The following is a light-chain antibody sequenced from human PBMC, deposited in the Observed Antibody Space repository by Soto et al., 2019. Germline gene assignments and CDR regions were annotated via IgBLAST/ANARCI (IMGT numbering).Light chain of an antibody. CDR1: QTISSW. Sequence: DIQMTQSPSTLSVSLGYRLTITCRASQTISSWLAWYQQKPGKAPKLLIYKASTLKSGVPSRFSGSGSGTEFTLTISSLQPDDFATYYCQHYNSYSEAFGQGTKVDTK. J-gene: IGKJ1*01. CDR2: KAS. CDR3: QHYNSYSEA. V-gene: IGKV1-5*03.